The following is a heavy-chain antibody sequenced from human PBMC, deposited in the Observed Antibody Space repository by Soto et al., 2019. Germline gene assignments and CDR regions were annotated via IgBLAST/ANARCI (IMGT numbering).Heavy chain of an antibody. V-gene: IGHV3-23*01. Sequence: PGGSLRLSCAASGFTLSFVNYAMNWVRQAPGKGLEWVSGLSGSGTSTYYADSVKGRFTISRDNSRDTLFLQMNSLTADDTAVYYCAKATTNGGWFNPFDSWGQGALVTVSS. D-gene: IGHD6-19*01. CDR1: GFTLSFVNYA. J-gene: IGHJ4*02. CDR3: AKATTNGGWFNPFDS. CDR2: LSGSGTST.